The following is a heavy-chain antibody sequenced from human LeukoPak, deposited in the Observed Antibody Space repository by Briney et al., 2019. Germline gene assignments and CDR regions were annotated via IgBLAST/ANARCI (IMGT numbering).Heavy chain of an antibody. CDR3: ARPSGLGGSYYIDWYFDL. D-gene: IGHD1-26*01. V-gene: IGHV5-51*01. CDR2: IYPDDSDT. J-gene: IGHJ2*01. Sequence: GESLKISYQASGYNFTTYWIGWVRQMPGKGLEWVGIIYPDDSDTRYGPSFQGQVTISADRSISTAYLQWSSLQASDTAIYYCARPSGLGGSYYIDWYFDLWGRGTLVTVSS. CDR1: GYNFTTYW.